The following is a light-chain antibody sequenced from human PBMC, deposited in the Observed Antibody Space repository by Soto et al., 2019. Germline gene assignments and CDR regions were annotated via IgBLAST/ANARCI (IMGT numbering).Light chain of an antibody. V-gene: IGLV2-23*02. Sequence: QSVLTQPASVSGSPGQSITIPCTGTSGDVGGYNLVSWYQQHPGKAPKLMIYEVTERPSGVSNRFSGSKSGNTASLTISGLQPDDEDDYYCCSYAGNSEVFGTGTKLTVL. CDR3: CSYAGNSEV. CDR2: EVT. CDR1: SGDVGGYNL. J-gene: IGLJ1*01.